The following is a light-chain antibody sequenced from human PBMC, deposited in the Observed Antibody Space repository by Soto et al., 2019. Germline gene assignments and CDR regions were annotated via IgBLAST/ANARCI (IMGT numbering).Light chain of an antibody. CDR1: SSNMGAGYD. Sequence: QSVLTQPPSVSGAPGKGATIPCPEGSSNMGAGYDEDRYRQLPGTAPKFLFYGNTNRPSGVPDRSSGSKSGTSASLAITGLQAEDEADYYCQSYDSSLSAWVFGGGTKLTVL. CDR2: GNT. V-gene: IGLV1-40*01. J-gene: IGLJ3*02. CDR3: QSYDSSLSAWV.